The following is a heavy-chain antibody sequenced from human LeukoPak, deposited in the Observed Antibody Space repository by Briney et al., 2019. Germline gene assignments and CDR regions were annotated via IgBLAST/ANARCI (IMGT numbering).Heavy chain of an antibody. CDR3: AGQTYTSGWD. J-gene: IGHJ4*02. Sequence: SETLSLTCTVSGGSISSGGYYWSWIRQHPGKGLEWIGYIYYSGSTYYNPSLKSRVTISVDTSKNQFSLKLTSVTAADTAVYYCAGQTYTSGWDWGQGTLVTVSS. V-gene: IGHV4-31*03. CDR2: IYYSGST. D-gene: IGHD6-19*01. CDR1: GGSISSGGYY.